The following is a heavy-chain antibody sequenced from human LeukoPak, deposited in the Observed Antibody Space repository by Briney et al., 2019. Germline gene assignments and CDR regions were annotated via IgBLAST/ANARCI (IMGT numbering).Heavy chain of an antibody. CDR2: INIVNDAI. V-gene: IGHV3-48*04. CDR1: GFTFSSYS. Sequence: PGGSLRLSCAASGFTFSSYSMNWVRQAPGKGLEWVSHINIVNDAIYYSDSVRGRFTISRDNSKNSLYLQMNSLRTDDAALYYCATWAFYHGLDVWGQGTTVTVSS. CDR3: ATWAFYHGLDV. D-gene: IGHD1-26*01. J-gene: IGHJ6*02.